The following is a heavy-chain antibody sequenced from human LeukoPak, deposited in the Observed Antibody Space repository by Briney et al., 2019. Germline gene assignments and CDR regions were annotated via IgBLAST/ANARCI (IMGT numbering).Heavy chain of an antibody. CDR1: GFTFTRSA. CDR2: IVVGSGKT. V-gene: IGHV1-58*01. D-gene: IGHD3-16*01. J-gene: IGHJ4*02. Sequence: SVNPSCKASGFTFTRSAVQWVRQARGQRLEWIGWIVVGSGKTNYAQKFQERVTITRDMSTSTAYMELSSLRSEDTAVYYCAAANDYVWGNNYWGQGTLVTVSS. CDR3: AAANDYVWGNNY.